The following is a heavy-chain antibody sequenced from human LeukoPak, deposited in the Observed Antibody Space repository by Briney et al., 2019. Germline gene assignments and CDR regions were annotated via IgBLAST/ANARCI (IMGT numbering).Heavy chain of an antibody. CDR2: INHSGST. V-gene: IGHV4-34*01. CDR1: GGSFSGYY. D-gene: IGHD5-12*01. J-gene: IGHJ4*02. Sequence: SETLSLTCAVYGGSFSGYYWSWIRQPPGKGLEWIGEINHSGSTNYNPSLKSRVTISVDTSKNQFSLKLSSVTAADTAVYYCAREDDTESERFVGYGGYRTYYFDYWGQGTLVTVSS. CDR3: AREDDTESERFVGYGGYRTYYFDY.